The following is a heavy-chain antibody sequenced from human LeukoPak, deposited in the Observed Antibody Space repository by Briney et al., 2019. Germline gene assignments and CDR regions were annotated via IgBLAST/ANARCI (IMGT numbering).Heavy chain of an antibody. V-gene: IGHV3-21*01. CDR3: ARSEGVYWHFDL. CDR2: ISISSTYI. D-gene: IGHD1-14*01. CDR1: GFTFRSYN. Sequence: GGSLRLSCAASGFTFRSYNMSWVRQAPGKGLEWVSYISISSTYIYYSDSVKGRFTISRDNAQNSLFLQMNSLRDEDTAVYYCARSEGVYWHFDLWGRGTLVTVS. J-gene: IGHJ2*01.